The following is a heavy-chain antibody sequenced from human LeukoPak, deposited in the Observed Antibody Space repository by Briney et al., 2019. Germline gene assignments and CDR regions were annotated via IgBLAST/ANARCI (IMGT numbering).Heavy chain of an antibody. Sequence: GGSLRLSCAASGFTFSSYWMSWVRQAPGKGLEWVANIKQDGSEKYYVDSVKGRFTISRDNAKNSLYLQMNSLRAEDTAVYYCAKETSSAITIFGVYWGQGTLVTVSS. CDR2: IKQDGSEK. CDR3: AKETSSAITIFGVY. J-gene: IGHJ4*02. D-gene: IGHD3-3*01. V-gene: IGHV3-7*03. CDR1: GFTFSSYW.